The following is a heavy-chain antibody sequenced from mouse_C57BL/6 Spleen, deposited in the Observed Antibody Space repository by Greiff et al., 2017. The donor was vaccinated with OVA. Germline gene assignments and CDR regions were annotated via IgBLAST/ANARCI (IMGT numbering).Heavy chain of an antibody. CDR3: AREGGLKTGPYFDY. Sequence: QVQLQQSGAELVKPGASVKLSCKASGYTFTSYWMHWVKQRPGQGLEWIGMIHPNSGSTNYNEKFKSKATLTVDKSSSTAYMQLSSLTSEDSAVYYGAREGGLKTGPYFDYWGQGTTLTVSS. J-gene: IGHJ2*01. CDR1: GYTFTSYW. V-gene: IGHV1-64*01. CDR2: IHPNSGST. D-gene: IGHD4-1*01.